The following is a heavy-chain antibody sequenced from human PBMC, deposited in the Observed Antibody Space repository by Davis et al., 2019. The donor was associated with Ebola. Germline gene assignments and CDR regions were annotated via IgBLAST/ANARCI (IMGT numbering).Heavy chain of an antibody. CDR3: ARGGVVGATILLS. D-gene: IGHD1-26*01. CDR1: GGTFSSYA. Sequence: SVKVSCKASGGTFSSYAISWVRHAPRQGLEWMGGIIPIFGTANYAQKFQGRVTITADESTSTAYMELSSLRSEDTAVYYCARGGVVGATILLSWGQGTLVTVSS. V-gene: IGHV1-69*13. J-gene: IGHJ5*02. CDR2: IIPIFGTA.